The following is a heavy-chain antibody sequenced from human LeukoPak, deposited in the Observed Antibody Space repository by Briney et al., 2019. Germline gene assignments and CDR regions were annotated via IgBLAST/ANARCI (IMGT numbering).Heavy chain of an antibody. CDR1: GFTVSSNY. CDR2: INQDGTEK. CDR3: AKVAKYYYGPETYYFFEQ. J-gene: IGHJ4*02. V-gene: IGHV3-7*01. Sequence: GGSLRLSCAASGFTVSSNYMSWVRQAPGKGLEWVANINQDGTEKYYVDSVKGRFTISRDYAKNSLYLQMNSLRVEDTAVYYCAKVAKYYYGPETYYFFEQWGQGTPVTASS. D-gene: IGHD3-10*01.